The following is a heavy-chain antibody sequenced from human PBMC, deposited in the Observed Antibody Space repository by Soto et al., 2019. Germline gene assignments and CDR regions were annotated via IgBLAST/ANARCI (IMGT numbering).Heavy chain of an antibody. D-gene: IGHD3-10*01. CDR1: GFTFSSYA. V-gene: IGHV3-23*01. Sequence: GGSLRLSCAASGFTFSSYAMSWVRQAPGKGLEWVSAISGSGGSTYYADSVKGRFTISRDNSKNTLYLQMNSLRAEDTAVYYCAKDSGGYGFEPHRFDPWGQGTLVTVSS. CDR3: AKDSGGYGFEPHRFDP. J-gene: IGHJ5*02. CDR2: ISGSGGST.